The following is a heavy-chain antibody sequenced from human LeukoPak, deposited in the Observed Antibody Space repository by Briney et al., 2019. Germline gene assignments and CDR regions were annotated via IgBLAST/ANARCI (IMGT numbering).Heavy chain of an antibody. V-gene: IGHV3-7*03. D-gene: IGHD1-26*01. CDR3: AKAVVGATELFDY. J-gene: IGHJ4*02. CDR1: GFTFSSYW. Sequence: PGGSLRLSCAASGFTFSSYWMSWVRQAPGKGLEWVANIRQDGSAKYYVDSVKGRFTISRDNAKNSLYLQMNSLRAEDTAVYYCAKAVVGATELFDYWGQGTLVTVSS. CDR2: IRQDGSAK.